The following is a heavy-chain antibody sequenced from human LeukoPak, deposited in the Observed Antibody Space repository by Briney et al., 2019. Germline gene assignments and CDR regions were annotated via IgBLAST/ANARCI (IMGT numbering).Heavy chain of an antibody. D-gene: IGHD1/OR15-1a*01. Sequence: EASVKVPCKASGGTFSSYAISWVRQAPGQGLEWMGGIIPIFGTANYAQKFHGRVTITADESTSTAYMELSSLRSEDTAVYYCARDWQTMPTRVNWFDPWGQGTLVTVSS. J-gene: IGHJ5*02. CDR1: GGTFSSYA. CDR2: IIPIFGTA. V-gene: IGHV1-69*13. CDR3: ARDWQTMPTRVNWFDP.